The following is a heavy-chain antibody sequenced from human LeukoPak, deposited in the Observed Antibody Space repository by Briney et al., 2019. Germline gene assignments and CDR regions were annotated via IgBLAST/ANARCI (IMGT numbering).Heavy chain of an antibody. CDR2: INHSGST. D-gene: IGHD2-2*01. CDR1: GGSFSGYY. Sequence: SETLSLTCAVYGGSFSGYYWSWIRQPPGKGLEWIGEINHSGSTSYNPSLKSRVTISVDTSKNQFSLKLSSVTAADTAVYYCARVEGYCSSTSCYRSDYWGQGTLVTVSS. V-gene: IGHV4-34*01. CDR3: ARVEGYCSSTSCYRSDY. J-gene: IGHJ4*02.